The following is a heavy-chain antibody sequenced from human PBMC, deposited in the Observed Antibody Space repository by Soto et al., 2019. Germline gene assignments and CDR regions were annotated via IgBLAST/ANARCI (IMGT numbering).Heavy chain of an antibody. CDR1: GCTFTSYG. D-gene: IGHD4-17*01. J-gene: IGHJ4*02. CDR3: PNQGDYGDQELDY. V-gene: IGHV1-18*01. Sequence: QVQLVQSGAEVKKPGASVKVSCKASGCTFTSYGISWVRQAPGQGLEWMGWISAYNGNTNYAQKLQGRVTMTTDTSTSTASMELRSMRSDDTAVYYWPNQGDYGDQELDYWGQGSLVTVSS. CDR2: ISAYNGNT.